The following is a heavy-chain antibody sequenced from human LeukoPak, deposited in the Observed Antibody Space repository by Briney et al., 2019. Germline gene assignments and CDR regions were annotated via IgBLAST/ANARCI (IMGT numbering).Heavy chain of an antibody. Sequence: GGSLRLSCAASGFTFSTYAMSWVRRAPGKRLEWVSVIYSGGSTYYADSVKGRFTISRHNSKNTLYLQMNSLRAEDTAVYYCAREHEWATCWGQGTLVTVSS. J-gene: IGHJ4*02. CDR1: GFTFSTYA. D-gene: IGHD1-26*01. CDR2: IYSGGST. CDR3: AREHEWATC. V-gene: IGHV3-53*04.